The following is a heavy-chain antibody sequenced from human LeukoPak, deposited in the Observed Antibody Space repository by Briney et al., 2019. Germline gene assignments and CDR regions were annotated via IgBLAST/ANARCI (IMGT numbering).Heavy chain of an antibody. D-gene: IGHD3-3*01. CDR3: ASPYYDFWSGYTAFDI. CDR1: GFTFSSYA. J-gene: IGHJ3*02. Sequence: QPGGSLRLSCAASGFTFSSYAMSWVRQAPGKGLEWVAVISYDGSNKYYADSVKGRFTISRDNSKNTLYLQMNSLRAEDTAVYYCASPYYDFWSGYTAFDIWGQGTMVTVSS. V-gene: IGHV3-30-3*01. CDR2: ISYDGSNK.